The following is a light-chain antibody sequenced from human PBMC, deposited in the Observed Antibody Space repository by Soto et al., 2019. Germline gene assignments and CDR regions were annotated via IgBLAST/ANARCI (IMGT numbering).Light chain of an antibody. Sequence: ELVMTQSPATLSVSLGERTTLSCRASQRVSSNVAWYQQKPGQAPRLLIYAASTRATGIPDRFSGSGSGTKFTLTISSLQSEDFAVYYCQQYNDWPPTWTFGQGTKVDIK. CDR1: QRVSSN. V-gene: IGKV3-15*01. CDR3: QQYNDWPPTWT. J-gene: IGKJ1*01. CDR2: AAS.